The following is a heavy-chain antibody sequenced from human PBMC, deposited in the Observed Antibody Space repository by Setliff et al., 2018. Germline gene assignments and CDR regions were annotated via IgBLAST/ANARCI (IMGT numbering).Heavy chain of an antibody. CDR3: ARTCSGSGCYAGLES. V-gene: IGHV3-33*08. D-gene: IGHD2-15*01. Sequence: PGGSLRLSCATSGFAFSGYGMHWVRQAPGKGLEWVAVIWDDGGNKYHADSVKGRFTISRDNSKNTPYLQMNSLRPEDTAVYYCARTCSGSGCYAGLESWGQGTPVTVSS. CDR1: GFAFSGYG. CDR2: IWDDGGNK. J-gene: IGHJ4*02.